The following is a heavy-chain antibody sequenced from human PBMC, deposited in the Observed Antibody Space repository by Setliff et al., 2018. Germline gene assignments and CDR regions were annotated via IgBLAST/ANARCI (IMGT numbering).Heavy chain of an antibody. J-gene: IGHJ6*03. D-gene: IGHD3-10*01. CDR3: ARSSYYASGNSHNYYMDV. Sequence: SETLSLTCNVSGGSISSSYWSWIRQSPGKGLEWIGYFYHSEGMSYNPSLKGRVTMSADTSKNQVSLKLTSVSAADTAVYYCARSSYYASGNSHNYYMDVWGKGTAVTVSS. CDR2: FYHSEGM. CDR1: GGSISSSY. V-gene: IGHV4-59*08.